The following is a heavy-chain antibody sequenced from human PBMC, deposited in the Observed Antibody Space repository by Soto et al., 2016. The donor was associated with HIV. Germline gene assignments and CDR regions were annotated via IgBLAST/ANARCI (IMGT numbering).Heavy chain of an antibody. V-gene: IGHV3-15*01. CDR2: IKSKTDGGTT. CDR1: GFTFSDAW. CDR3: STVVAWPLFDY. J-gene: IGHJ4*02. Sequence: EVQLVESGGGLVKPGGSLRLSCAASGFTFSDAWMSWVRQAPGKGLGWVGRIKSKTDGGTTDYAAPVKGRFTISRDDSKNTLYLQMNSLKTEDTAVYYCSTVVAWPLFDYWGQGTLVTVSS. D-gene: IGHD5-12*01.